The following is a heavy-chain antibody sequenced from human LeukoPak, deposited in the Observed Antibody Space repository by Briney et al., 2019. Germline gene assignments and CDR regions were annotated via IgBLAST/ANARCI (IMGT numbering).Heavy chain of an antibody. Sequence: PGGSLRLSCAASGFTFSGYGMSWVRQAPGKGLKWVSAISGSGGSTYYADSVKGRITISRDNSKNTLYLQMNSLRAEDTATYYCAEDSLLLRGPLLIYFFDFWGQGTLVTVSS. CDR3: AEDSLLLRGPLLIYFFDF. J-gene: IGHJ4*02. CDR1: GFTFSGYG. CDR2: ISGSGGST. D-gene: IGHD3-10*01. V-gene: IGHV3-23*01.